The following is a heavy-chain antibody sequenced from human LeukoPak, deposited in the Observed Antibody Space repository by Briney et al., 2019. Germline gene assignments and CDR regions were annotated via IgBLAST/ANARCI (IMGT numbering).Heavy chain of an antibody. V-gene: IGHV3-33*08. Sequence: GGSLRLSCVASGFSFSDSVIHWVRQAPGKGLEWVVLIWYDGSNKYYADSVKGRFTISRDNSKNTLHLQMNSLRAEDTAVYYCARGWGSNVYASAFDIWGQGTLVTVSS. CDR1: GFSFSDSV. CDR3: ARGWGSNVYASAFDI. D-gene: IGHD3-16*01. J-gene: IGHJ3*02. CDR2: IWYDGSNK.